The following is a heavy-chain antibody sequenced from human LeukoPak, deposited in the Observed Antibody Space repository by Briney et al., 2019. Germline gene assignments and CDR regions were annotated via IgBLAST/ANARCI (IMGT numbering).Heavy chain of an antibody. CDR3: ASESVALAGIDY. CDR2: THYSGST. CDR1: GGSISDYY. D-gene: IGHD6-19*01. V-gene: IGHV4-59*08. Sequence: KPSETLSLTCTVSGGSISDYYWSWIRRPPGKGLEWIGYTHYSGSTNYNPSLKSRVTISVDTSKNQFSLKLSSVTAAHTAVYYCASESVALAGIDYWGQGTLVTVSS. J-gene: IGHJ4*02.